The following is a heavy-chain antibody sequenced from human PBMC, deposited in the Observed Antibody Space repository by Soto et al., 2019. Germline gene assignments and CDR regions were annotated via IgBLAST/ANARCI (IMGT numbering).Heavy chain of an antibody. CDR1: GGSISSYY. D-gene: IGHD3-10*01. CDR3: ARVAYGSGSYYGLADY. CDR2: IYYSGST. V-gene: IGHV4-59*01. Sequence: SETLSLTCTVSGGSISSYYWSWIRQPPGTGLEWIGYIYYSGSTNYNPSLNTRVTISVDTSKNQFSLRLNSVTAADTAVYYCARVAYGSGSYYGLADYWGQGTLVTVSS. J-gene: IGHJ4*02.